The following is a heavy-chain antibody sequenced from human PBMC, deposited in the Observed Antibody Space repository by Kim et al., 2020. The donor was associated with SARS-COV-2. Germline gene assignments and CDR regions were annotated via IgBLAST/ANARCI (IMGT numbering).Heavy chain of an antibody. CDR1: GYTFTGYY. V-gene: IGHV1-2*06. Sequence: ASVKVSCKASGYTFTGYYMHWVRQAPGQGLEWMGRINPNSGGTNHAQKFQGRVTMTRDTSISTAYVELSRLRSDDTAVYYCARAPVLAAGYYGMDVWGQGTRGGVSS. CDR3: ARAPVLAAGYYGMDV. CDR2: INPNSGGT. D-gene: IGHD6-25*01. J-gene: IGHJ6*02.